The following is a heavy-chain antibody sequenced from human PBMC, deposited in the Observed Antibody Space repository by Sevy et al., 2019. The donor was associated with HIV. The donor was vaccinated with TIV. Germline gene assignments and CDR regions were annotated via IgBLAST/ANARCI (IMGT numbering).Heavy chain of an antibody. J-gene: IGHJ4*02. CDR3: ARDGIVIVPAAVAVTGYFDY. CDR1: GFSFSNYG. V-gene: IGHV3-33*01. Sequence: GGSLRLSCAASGFSFSNYGMHWVRQAPGKGLEWVAVIWYDGSNKYYADSVKGRFTISRDNSKNTLYLQMHSLRAEDTAVYDCARDGIVIVPAAVAVTGYFDYWGQGTLVTVSS. CDR2: IWYDGSNK. D-gene: IGHD2-2*01.